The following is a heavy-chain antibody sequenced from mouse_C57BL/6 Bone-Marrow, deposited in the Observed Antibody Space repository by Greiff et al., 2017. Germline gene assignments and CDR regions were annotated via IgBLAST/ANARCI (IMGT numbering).Heavy chain of an antibody. J-gene: IGHJ3*01. CDR2: LDPEHGDT. V-gene: IGHV14-4*01. CDR3: TRSAY. CDR1: GFNIKDES. Sequence: LQLQQSWAELVRPGASVKLSCTASGFNIKDESMHLVKQRPEQGLEWIGLLDPEHGDTEYASKFQGKATITVESSSNTAYLQLSSLPSVDISVYYGTRSAYWGQVTLVTESA.